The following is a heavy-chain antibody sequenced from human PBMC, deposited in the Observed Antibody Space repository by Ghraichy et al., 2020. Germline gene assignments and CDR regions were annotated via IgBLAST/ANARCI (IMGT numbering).Heavy chain of an antibody. CDR2: ISHSGAT. CDR1: GASMTNGGYS. J-gene: IGHJ4*02. Sequence: SETLSLTCAVSGASMTNGGYSWDWIRQPPGKGLEWIGTISHSGATIYNPSLQRRVSISIDRSSNHFSLKMASVTAADTAVYFCARAYTTSSWITSLGYDYWGQGILVTVSS. V-gene: IGHV4-30-2*01. CDR3: ARAYTTSSWITSLGYDY. D-gene: IGHD3-16*01.